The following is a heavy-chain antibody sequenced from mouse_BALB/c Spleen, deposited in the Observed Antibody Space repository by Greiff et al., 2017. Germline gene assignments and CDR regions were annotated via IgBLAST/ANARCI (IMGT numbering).Heavy chain of an antibody. J-gene: IGHJ4*01. CDR2: INPYNGDT. Sequence: VQLQQSGPELVKPGASVKISCKASGYSFTGYFMNWVMQSHGKSLEWIGRINPYNGDTFYNQKFKGKATLTVDKSSSTAHMELRSLASEDSAVYYCARVDFSYAMDYWGQGTSVTVSS. V-gene: IGHV1-20*02. CDR3: ARVDFSYAMDY. CDR1: GYSFTGYF.